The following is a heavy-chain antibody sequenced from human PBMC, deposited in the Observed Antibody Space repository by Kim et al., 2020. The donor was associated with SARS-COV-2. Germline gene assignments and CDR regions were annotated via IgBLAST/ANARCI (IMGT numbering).Heavy chain of an antibody. CDR2: IYYSGST. CDR3: ARDFIVGAVDY. Sequence: SETLSLTCTVSGGSISSSSYYWGWIRQPPGKGLEWIGSIYYSGSTYYNPSLKSRVTISVDTSKNQFSLKLSSVTAADTAVYYCARDFIVGAVDYWGQGTLVTVSS. CDR1: GGSISSSSYY. J-gene: IGHJ4*02. D-gene: IGHD1-26*01. V-gene: IGHV4-39*07.